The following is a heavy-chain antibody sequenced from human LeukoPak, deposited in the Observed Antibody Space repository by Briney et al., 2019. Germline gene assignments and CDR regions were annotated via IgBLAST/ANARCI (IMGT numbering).Heavy chain of an antibody. V-gene: IGHV4-39*07. CDR2: IYYSGTT. Sequence: SETLSPTCTVSGDSISTTSYFWAWIRQPPGEGLEWIGSIYYSGTTYFNSSLKSRVTISVERSKNHFSLKLSSLTVAGTARYYCARVYSSTHNWFDTWGQGIQVTVSS. J-gene: IGHJ5*02. CDR3: ARVYSSTHNWFDT. D-gene: IGHD6-19*01. CDR1: GDSISTTSYF.